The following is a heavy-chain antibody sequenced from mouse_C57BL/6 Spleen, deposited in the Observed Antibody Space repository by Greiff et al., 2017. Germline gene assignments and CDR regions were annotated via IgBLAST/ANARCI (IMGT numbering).Heavy chain of an antibody. Sequence: EVQLQESGPGLVKPSQSLSPTCSVTGYSITSGYYWNWIRQFPGNKLEWMGYISYDGSNNYNPSLKNRISITRDTSKNQFFLKLNSVTTEDTATYYCASFYYDYDGFAYWGQGTLVTVSA. CDR3: ASFYYDYDGFAY. D-gene: IGHD2-4*01. CDR1: GYSITSGYY. V-gene: IGHV3-6*01. J-gene: IGHJ3*01. CDR2: ISYDGSN.